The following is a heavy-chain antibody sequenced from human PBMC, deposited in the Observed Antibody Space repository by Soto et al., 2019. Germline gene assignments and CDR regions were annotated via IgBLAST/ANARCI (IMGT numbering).Heavy chain of an antibody. CDR3: AKDRDIVVVVAAFDY. CDR2: ISYDGSNK. J-gene: IGHJ4*02. Sequence: QVQLVESGGGVVQPGRSLRLSCAASGFTFSSYGMHWVRPAPGKGLEWVAVISYDGSNKYYADSVKGRFTISRDNSKNTLYLQMNSLRAEDTAVYYCAKDRDIVVVVAAFDYWGQGTLVTVSS. D-gene: IGHD2-15*01. V-gene: IGHV3-30*18. CDR1: GFTFSSYG.